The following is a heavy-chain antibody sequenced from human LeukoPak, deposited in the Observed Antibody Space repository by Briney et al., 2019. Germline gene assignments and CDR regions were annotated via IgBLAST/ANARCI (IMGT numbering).Heavy chain of an antibody. V-gene: IGHV1-18*01. CDR1: GYTFTSYG. J-gene: IGHJ5*02. Sequence: ASVKVSCKASGYTFTSYGISWVRQAPGQGLEWMGWISAYNGNTNYAQKLQGRVTMTTDTSTSTAYMELRSLRSDDTAVYYCARDLRYCSSTSCSPGSGWFDPWGQGTLVTVSS. D-gene: IGHD2-2*01. CDR3: ARDLRYCSSTSCSPGSGWFDP. CDR2: ISAYNGNT.